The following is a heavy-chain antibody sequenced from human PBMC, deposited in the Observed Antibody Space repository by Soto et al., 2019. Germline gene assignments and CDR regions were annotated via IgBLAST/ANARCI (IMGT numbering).Heavy chain of an antibody. CDR1: GGTFSSYA. Sequence: QVQLVQSGAEVKKPGSSVKVSCKASGGTFSSYAISWVRQAPGQGLEWMGGIIPIFGTANYAQKCQGRVTITADESTNTDYMELSSLRSEDTAVYYCARSAEQWLVRYYYYGMDVWGQGTTVTVSS. CDR2: IIPIFGTA. J-gene: IGHJ6*02. V-gene: IGHV1-69*01. D-gene: IGHD6-19*01. CDR3: ARSAEQWLVRYYYYGMDV.